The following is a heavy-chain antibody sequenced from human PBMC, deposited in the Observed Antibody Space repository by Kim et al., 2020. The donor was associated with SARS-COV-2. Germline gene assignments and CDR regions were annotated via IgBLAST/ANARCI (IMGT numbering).Heavy chain of an antibody. CDR2: ISSSSSYI. Sequence: GGSLRLSCAASGFTFSSYSMNWVRQAPGKGLEWVSSISSSSSYIYYADSVKGRFTISRDNAKNSLYLQMNSLRAEDTAVYYCAREGGYCSGGSCYSPNYYYYGMDVWGQGTTVTVSS. CDR3: AREGGYCSGGSCYSPNYYYYGMDV. D-gene: IGHD2-15*01. V-gene: IGHV3-21*01. J-gene: IGHJ6*02. CDR1: GFTFSSYS.